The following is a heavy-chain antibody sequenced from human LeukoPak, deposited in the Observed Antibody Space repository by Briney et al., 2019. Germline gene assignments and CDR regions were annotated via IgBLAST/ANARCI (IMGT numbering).Heavy chain of an antibody. CDR3: AKDAPRGYYYYAIDV. V-gene: IGHV3-43*02. Sequence: PGGSLRLSCAASGFTFDDYAMHWVRQAPGKGLEWVSLISGDGGSTYYADSVKGRFTISRDNSKNSLYLQMNSLRTEDTALYYCAKDAPRGYYYYAIDVWGQGTTVTVSS. J-gene: IGHJ6*02. CDR2: ISGDGGST. CDR1: GFTFDDYA.